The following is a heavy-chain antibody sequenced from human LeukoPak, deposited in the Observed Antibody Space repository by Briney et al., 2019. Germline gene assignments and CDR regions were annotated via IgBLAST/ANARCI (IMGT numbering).Heavy chain of an antibody. Sequence: PGGSLRLSCAASGFTFSSYAMSWVRQAPGKGLEWVSAISGSGGSTYYADSVKGRFTISRDNSKNTLYLQMNSLRAEDTAVYYCAKGEWDSNAPYYYYYMDVWGKGTTVTVSS. CDR2: ISGSGGST. D-gene: IGHD1-26*01. J-gene: IGHJ6*03. CDR1: GFTFSSYA. V-gene: IGHV3-23*01. CDR3: AKGEWDSNAPYYYYYMDV.